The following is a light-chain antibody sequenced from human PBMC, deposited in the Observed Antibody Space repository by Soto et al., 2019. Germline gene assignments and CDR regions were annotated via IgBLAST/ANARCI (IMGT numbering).Light chain of an antibody. CDR3: CSYAGSYTFVV. CDR2: DVS. J-gene: IGLJ2*01. CDR1: SSDVGGYNY. Sequence: QSALTQPRSVSGSPGQSVTISCTGTSSDVGGYNYVSWYQQHPGKAPKLMIYDVSKRPSGVPDRFSGSKSSNTAPLTISGPQAEDEADYYCCSYAGSYTFVVFGGGTKLTVL. V-gene: IGLV2-11*01.